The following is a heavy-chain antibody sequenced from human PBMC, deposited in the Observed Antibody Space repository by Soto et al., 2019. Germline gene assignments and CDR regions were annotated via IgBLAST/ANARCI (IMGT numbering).Heavy chain of an antibody. D-gene: IGHD6-19*01. V-gene: IGHV1-24*01. CDR3: ARDWRYSSGLDY. CDR1: GYTLTELS. J-gene: IGHJ4*02. Sequence: ASVKVSCKVSGYTLTELSMHWVRQAPGKGLEWMGGFDPEDGETIYAQKFQGRVTMTEDTSTDTAYMELSSLRPEDTAVYYCARDWRYSSGLDYWGQGTLVTVSS. CDR2: FDPEDGET.